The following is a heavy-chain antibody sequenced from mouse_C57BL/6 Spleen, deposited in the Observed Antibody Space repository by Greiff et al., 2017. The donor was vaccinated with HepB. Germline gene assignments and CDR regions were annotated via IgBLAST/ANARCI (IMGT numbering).Heavy chain of an antibody. J-gene: IGHJ2*01. CDR1: GYSFTGYF. V-gene: IGHV1-20*01. Sequence: VQLKESGPELVKPGDSVKISCKASGYSFTGYFMNWVMQSHGKSLEWIGRINPYNGDTFYNQKFKGKATLTVDKSSSTAHMELRSLTSEDSAVYYCAKGYYGRIDYWGQGTTLTVSS. CDR3: AKGYYGRIDY. D-gene: IGHD1-1*01. CDR2: INPYNGDT.